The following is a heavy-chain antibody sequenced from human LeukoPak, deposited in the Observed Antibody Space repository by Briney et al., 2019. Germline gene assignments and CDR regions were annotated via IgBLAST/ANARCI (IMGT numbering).Heavy chain of an antibody. CDR2: IYYPGDT. Sequence: PSETLSLTCTVSGGPISTSHYYWGWIRQPPGKGLEWIASIYYPGDTYYNPSLKSRVTISLDTSKDRVSLKLSSVSAADTAVYYCARRVIISSAYFDYWGQGTLVTVSS. V-gene: IGHV4-39*01. J-gene: IGHJ4*02. D-gene: IGHD3-10*01. CDR1: GGPISTSHYY. CDR3: ARRVIISSAYFDY.